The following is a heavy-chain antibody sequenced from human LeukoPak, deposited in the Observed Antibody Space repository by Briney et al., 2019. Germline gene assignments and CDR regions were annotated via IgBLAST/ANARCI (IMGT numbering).Heavy chain of an antibody. Sequence: GGSLRLSCAASGFTVSSNYMSWVRQAPGKGLEWVSVIYSGGSTYYADSVKGRFTISRDNSKNTLYLQMNSLRAEDTAVYYHARGLMVYATIAVDYWGQGTLVTVSS. D-gene: IGHD2-8*01. J-gene: IGHJ4*02. V-gene: IGHV3-53*01. CDR2: IYSGGST. CDR1: GFTVSSNY. CDR3: ARGLMVYATIAVDY.